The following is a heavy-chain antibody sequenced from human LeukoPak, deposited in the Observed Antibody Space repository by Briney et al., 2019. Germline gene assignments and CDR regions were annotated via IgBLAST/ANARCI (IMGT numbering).Heavy chain of an antibody. J-gene: IGHJ4*02. CDR3: ARELPREVTLDY. V-gene: IGHV3-74*01. CDR2: INADGSRT. Sequence: GGSLRLSCAASGFTFSTYEMHWVRQAPGKGLVWVSRINADGSRTGYADSVKGRFTFSRDNARNTLYLQMNSLRAEDTAVYYCARELPREVTLDYWGQGTLVTVPS. D-gene: IGHD2-21*02. CDR1: GFTFSTYE.